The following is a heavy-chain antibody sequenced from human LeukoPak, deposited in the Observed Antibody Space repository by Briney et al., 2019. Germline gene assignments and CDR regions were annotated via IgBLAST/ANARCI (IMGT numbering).Heavy chain of an antibody. Sequence: GGSLRLSCAASGFTFSSYGMHWVRQAPGKGLEWVAVISYDGSNKYYADSAKGRFTISRDNSKNTLYLQMNSLRAEDTAVYYCAKDVCGGDCYCFDYWGQGTLVTVSS. V-gene: IGHV3-30*18. CDR3: AKDVCGGDCYCFDY. CDR1: GFTFSSYG. D-gene: IGHD2-21*02. J-gene: IGHJ4*02. CDR2: ISYDGSNK.